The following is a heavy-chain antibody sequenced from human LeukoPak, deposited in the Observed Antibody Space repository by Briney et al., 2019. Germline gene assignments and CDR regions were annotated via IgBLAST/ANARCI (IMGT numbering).Heavy chain of an antibody. CDR1: GFRFSNYA. Sequence: GGSLRLSCTASGFRFSNYAMNWVRQAPGKGLEWVSYISSSSSTIYYADSVKGRFTISRDNAKNSLYLQMNSLRAEDTAVYYCARKRATGAFDIWGQGTMVTVSS. J-gene: IGHJ3*02. CDR2: ISSSSSTI. CDR3: ARKRATGAFDI. V-gene: IGHV3-48*04. D-gene: IGHD6-25*01.